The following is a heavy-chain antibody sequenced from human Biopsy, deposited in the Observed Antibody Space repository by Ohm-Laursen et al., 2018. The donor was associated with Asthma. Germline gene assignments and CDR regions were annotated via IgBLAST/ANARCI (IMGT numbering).Heavy chain of an antibody. Sequence: APGEGSFQAFGFTLFSFCFIRGRQAPGQRVCLVGWVSAFHGDTDYAQKLQGRVTMTTDTSTSTAYMDLRSLRSDDTAVYFCGLGKGGDQHTMVTLYSWGQGTLVTVSS. CDR3: GLGKGGDQHTMVTLYS. D-gene: IGHD7-27*01. CDR2: VSAFHGDT. V-gene: IGHV1-18*01. CDR1: GFTLFSFC. J-gene: IGHJ4*02.